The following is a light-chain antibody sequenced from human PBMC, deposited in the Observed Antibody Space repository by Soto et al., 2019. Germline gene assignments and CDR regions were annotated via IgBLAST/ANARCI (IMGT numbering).Light chain of an antibody. CDR1: QSVSSN. J-gene: IGKJ5*01. CDR3: QQYNNWPAIT. V-gene: IGKV3-15*01. CDR2: AAS. Sequence: EIVMTQSPATLSVSPGERATLSCRASQSVSSNLAWYQQKPGQAPRLLIYAASTRATGIPARFSGSGSGTEFTLTISSLQSEDFAVYYCQQYNNWPAITFGQGTRLENK.